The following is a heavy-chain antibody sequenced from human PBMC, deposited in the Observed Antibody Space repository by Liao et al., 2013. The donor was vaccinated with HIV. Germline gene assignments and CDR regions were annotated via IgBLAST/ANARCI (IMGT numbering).Heavy chain of an antibody. D-gene: IGHD6-25*01. J-gene: IGHJ5*02. Sequence: QVQLQESGPGLVKPSETLSLTCTRLGVAPSSKLFLELDPAAPPGRGWSVLGVSIQVGAPTYRSSLKSRVTMSVDRSKNQFSLKLRSVTAADTAVYYCARIGSGVTTDWFDP. CDR3: ARIGSGVTTDWFDP. CDR2: SIQVGAP. CDR1: VAPSSKLF. V-gene: IGHV4-4*07.